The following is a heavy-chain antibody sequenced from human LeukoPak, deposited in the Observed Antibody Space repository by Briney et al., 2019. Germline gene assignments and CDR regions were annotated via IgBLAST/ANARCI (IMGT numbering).Heavy chain of an antibody. Sequence: PGGSLRLSCAASGFTFSSNYMSWVRQAPGKGLEWVSVIYSGGSTYYADSVKGRFTISRDNSKNTLYLQMNSLRAEDTAVYYCARVRGTSNGMVYGMDVWGQGTTVTVSS. CDR1: GFTFSSNY. CDR3: ARVRGTSNGMVYGMDV. CDR2: IYSGGST. V-gene: IGHV3-53*01. D-gene: IGHD3-10*01. J-gene: IGHJ6*02.